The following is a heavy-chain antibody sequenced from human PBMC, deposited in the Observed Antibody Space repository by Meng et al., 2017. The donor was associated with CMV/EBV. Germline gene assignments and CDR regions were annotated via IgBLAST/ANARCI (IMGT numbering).Heavy chain of an antibody. V-gene: IGHV4-34*01. Sequence: VQLPQWGAGLLKPSETLSLTCAVYGGSFSGYYWSWIRQPPGKGLEWIGEINHSGSTNYNPSLKSRVTISVDTSKNQFSLKLSSVTAADTAVYYCARESMVRGEDWGQGTLVTVSS. J-gene: IGHJ4*02. CDR3: ARESMVRGED. CDR2: INHSGST. D-gene: IGHD3-10*01. CDR1: GGSFSGYY.